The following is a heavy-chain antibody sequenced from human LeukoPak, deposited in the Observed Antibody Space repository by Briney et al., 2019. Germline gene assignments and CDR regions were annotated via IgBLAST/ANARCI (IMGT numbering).Heavy chain of an antibody. D-gene: IGHD1-14*01. V-gene: IGHV3-7*01. CDR3: AREYR. J-gene: IGHJ3*01. CDR2: IKEDGSVK. Sequence: PGGSLRLSCTASGFTFNGYWMSWVRQAPGKGLEWVASIKEDGSVKYYVDSVTGRFTISRDNAKNSLHLQMNSLKFEDTAVYYCAREYRWGQGTMVTVSS. CDR1: GFTFNGYW.